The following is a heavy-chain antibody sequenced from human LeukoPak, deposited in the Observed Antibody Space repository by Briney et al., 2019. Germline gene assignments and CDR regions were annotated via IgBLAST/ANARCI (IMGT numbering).Heavy chain of an antibody. V-gene: IGHV3-21*01. D-gene: IGHD2-15*01. CDR2: ISSSSSYI. Sequence: GGSLRLSCAASGFTFSSYSMNWVRQAPGKGLEWVSSISSSSSYIYYADSVKGRFTISRDNAKNSLYLQMNSLRAEDTAVYYCARDPPRGYCGGDSCPDYWGQGTLVTVSS. J-gene: IGHJ4*02. CDR3: ARDPPRGYCGGDSCPDY. CDR1: GFTFSSYS.